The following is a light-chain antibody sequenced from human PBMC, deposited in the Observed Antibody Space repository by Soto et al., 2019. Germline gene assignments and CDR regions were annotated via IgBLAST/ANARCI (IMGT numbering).Light chain of an antibody. J-gene: IGLJ3*02. Sequence: QSALTQPPSASGSPGQSVTISCTGTSSDVGGYNYVSWYQQHPGKAPKLMIYEVSKRPSGVPDRFSGSKSGNTASLTVSGLQAVDEADYYCSSYAGSNNFEVFGGGTKVTVL. CDR3: SSYAGSNNFEV. CDR2: EVS. V-gene: IGLV2-8*01. CDR1: SSDVGGYNY.